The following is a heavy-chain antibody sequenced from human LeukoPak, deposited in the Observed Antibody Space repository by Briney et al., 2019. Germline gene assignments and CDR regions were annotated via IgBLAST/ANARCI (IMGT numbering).Heavy chain of an antibody. Sequence: GGSLRLSCAASGFTFSSYAMHWVRQAPGKGLEWVAVISYDGSNKYYADSVKGRFTISRDNSKNTLYLQMNGLRAEDTAVYYCARTGIAARPGAFDIWGQGTMVTVSS. J-gene: IGHJ3*02. CDR3: ARTGIAARPGAFDI. D-gene: IGHD6-6*01. CDR2: ISYDGSNK. V-gene: IGHV3-30-3*01. CDR1: GFTFSSYA.